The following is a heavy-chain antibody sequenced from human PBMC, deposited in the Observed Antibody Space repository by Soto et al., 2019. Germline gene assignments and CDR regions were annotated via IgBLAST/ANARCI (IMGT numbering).Heavy chain of an antibody. V-gene: IGHV3-23*01. J-gene: IGHJ2*01. Sequence: EVQLLESGGGLVQPGGSLRLSCAASGFTFSSYAMSWVRQAPGKGLEWVSAISGSGGSTYYADSVKGRFTISRDNSKNTLYLQMNSLRAEDTAVYYCAKAFVVGTVTTNVVLPFNWYFDLWGRGTLVTVSS. D-gene: IGHD4-17*01. CDR1: GFTFSSYA. CDR2: ISGSGGST. CDR3: AKAFVVGTVTTNVVLPFNWYFDL.